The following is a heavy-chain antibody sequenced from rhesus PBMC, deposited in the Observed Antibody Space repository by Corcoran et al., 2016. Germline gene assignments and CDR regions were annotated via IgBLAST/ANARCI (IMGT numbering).Heavy chain of an antibody. V-gene: IGHV4-169*01. CDR1: GGSISSSY. Sequence: QLQLQESGPGLVKPSETLSVTCAVSGGSISSSYWSWTRQAPGKGLEWIGYIYGSGSSTNYNPSLKSRVTLSVDTSKNQLSLKLSSVTAADTAVYYCARGAGTTTDYWGQGVLVTVSS. CDR2: IYGSGSST. CDR3: ARGAGTTTDY. D-gene: IGHD1-26*01. J-gene: IGHJ4*01.